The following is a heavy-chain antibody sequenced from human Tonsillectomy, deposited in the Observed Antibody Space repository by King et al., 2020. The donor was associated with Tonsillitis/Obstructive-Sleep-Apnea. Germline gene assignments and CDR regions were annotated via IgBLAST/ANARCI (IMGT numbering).Heavy chain of an antibody. CDR2: IDPSVSYT. V-gene: IGHV5-10-1*01. J-gene: IGHJ6*02. CDR3: ARHLRDVYKYAYYYGMDV. D-gene: IGHD5-24*01. CDR1: GYSFTSYW. Sequence: QLVQSGAEVKKPGESLRLSCKGSGYSFTSYWISWVRQMPGKGLEWMGRIDPSVSYTNYSPSSQGHITISVDKSISTAYLQWSSLKASDTAMYYCARHLRDVYKYAYYYGMDVWGQGTTVTVSS.